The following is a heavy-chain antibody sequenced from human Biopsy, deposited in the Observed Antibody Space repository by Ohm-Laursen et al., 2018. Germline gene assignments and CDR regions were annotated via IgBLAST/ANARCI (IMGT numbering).Heavy chain of an antibody. CDR2: IYDRGSTA. CDR1: GDSVSSGSFY. Sequence: GTLSLTCTVSGDSVSSGSFYWTWIRQPPGQGLEYIGYIYDRGSTANYNPSLESRVTMSVDMPKNQFSLKLSSVTAADAAIYYCARGMRSSGWPYFDSWGQGTLVTVSP. V-gene: IGHV4-61*01. CDR3: ARGMRSSGWPYFDS. D-gene: IGHD6-19*01. J-gene: IGHJ4*02.